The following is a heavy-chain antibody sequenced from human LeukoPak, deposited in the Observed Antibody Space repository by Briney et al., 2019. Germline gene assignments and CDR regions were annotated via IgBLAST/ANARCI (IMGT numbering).Heavy chain of an antibody. CDR1: GFTFSSYA. J-gene: IGHJ6*02. CDR2: IIPIFGTA. CDR3: ARANPIAAAGDYYYGMDV. D-gene: IGHD6-13*01. Sequence: GGSLRLSCAASGFTFSSYAISWVRQAPGQGLEWMGGIIPIFGTANYAQKFQGRVTITADESTSTAYMELSSLRSEDTAVYYCARANPIAAAGDYYYGMDVWGRGTTVTVSS. V-gene: IGHV1-69*01.